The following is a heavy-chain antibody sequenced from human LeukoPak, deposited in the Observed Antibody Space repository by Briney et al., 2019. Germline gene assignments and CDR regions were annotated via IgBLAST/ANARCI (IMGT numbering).Heavy chain of an antibody. CDR1: GFTFSSYS. CDR2: ISSSSSYI. CDR3: ARDLSEYYHYGMDV. Sequence: GGSLRLSCAASGFTFSSYSMNWVRQAPGKGLEWVSSISSSSSYIYYADSVKGRFTISRDNAKNSLYLQMNSLRAEDTAVYYCARDLSEYYHYGMDVWGQGTTVTVSS. D-gene: IGHD2/OR15-2a*01. V-gene: IGHV3-21*01. J-gene: IGHJ6*02.